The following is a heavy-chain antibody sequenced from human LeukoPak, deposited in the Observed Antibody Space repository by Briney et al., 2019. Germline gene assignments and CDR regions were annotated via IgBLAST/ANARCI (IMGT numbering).Heavy chain of an antibody. CDR2: INADSGDT. V-gene: IGHV1-2*02. Sequence: ASVKVSCKASGYTFTGQDMHWVRQAPGQGLEWMGRINADSGDTNYAQKFQGRVTMTRDTSISTAYMELSSLRFDDTAVYYCARGWNSSPRDFWGQGTLVTVSS. CDR1: GYTFTGQD. D-gene: IGHD1/OR15-1a*01. J-gene: IGHJ4*02. CDR3: ARGWNSSPRDF.